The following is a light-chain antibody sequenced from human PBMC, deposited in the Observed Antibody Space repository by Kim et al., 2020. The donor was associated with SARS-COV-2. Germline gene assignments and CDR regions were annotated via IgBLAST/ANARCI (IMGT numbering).Light chain of an antibody. J-gene: IGKJ1*01. CDR2: GAA. V-gene: IGKV3-20*01. CDR1: QSVSNNY. CDR3: QQYGTSPPWT. Sequence: PGERATLSCRASQSVSNNYLAWYQQKPGQAPRLLISGAANGATGIPDRFSGSGSGTDFTLTISRLEPEDFAVYYCQQYGTSPPWTFGQGTKVEIK.